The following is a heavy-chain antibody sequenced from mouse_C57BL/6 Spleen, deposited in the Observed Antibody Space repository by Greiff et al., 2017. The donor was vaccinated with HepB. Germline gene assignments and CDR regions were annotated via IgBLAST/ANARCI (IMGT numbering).Heavy chain of an antibody. V-gene: IGHV10-1*01. CDR1: GFSFNTYA. J-gene: IGHJ1*03. CDR3: VRHGDYDEDWYFDV. Sequence: EVQLVESGGGLVQPKGSLKLSCAASGFSFNTYAMNWVRQAPGKGLEWVARIRSKSNNYATYYADSVKDRFTISRDDSESMLYLQMNNLKTEDTAMYYCVRHGDYDEDWYFDVWGTGTTVTVSS. D-gene: IGHD2-4*01. CDR2: IRSKSNNYAT.